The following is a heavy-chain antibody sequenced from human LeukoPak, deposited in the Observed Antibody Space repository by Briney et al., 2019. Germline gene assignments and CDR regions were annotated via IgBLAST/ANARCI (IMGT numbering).Heavy chain of an antibody. CDR1: GGTFTSYA. V-gene: IGHV1-2*04. CDR2: INPNSGGT. Sequence: GASVKVSCKASGGTFTSYAMHWVRQAPGQGLEWMGRINPNSGGTNYAQKFQGWVTMTRDTSISTAYMELSRLRSDDTAVYYCARGGNYYGSGSYLSPCDYWGQGTLVTASS. J-gene: IGHJ4*02. CDR3: ARGGNYYGSGSYLSPCDY. D-gene: IGHD3-10*01.